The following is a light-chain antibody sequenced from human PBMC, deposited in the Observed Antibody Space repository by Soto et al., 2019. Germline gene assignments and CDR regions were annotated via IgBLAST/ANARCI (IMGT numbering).Light chain of an antibody. V-gene: IGKV3-15*01. CDR1: QTISNS. J-gene: IGKJ1*01. CDR3: QQYKIWPPA. Sequence: EIVMTQSPATLSVSPGEGATLSCRASQTISNSLAWYQQKPGKAPRLLIYDASALPTDIPTRFSGSGYGTEFTLTISRLQSEDFAFYFCQQYKIWPPAFGQGTKVEMK. CDR2: DAS.